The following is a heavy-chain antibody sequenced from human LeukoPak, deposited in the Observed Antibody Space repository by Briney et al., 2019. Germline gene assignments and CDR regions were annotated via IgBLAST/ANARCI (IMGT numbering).Heavy chain of an antibody. CDR2: INPNSGGT. CDR3: ATSAAAATHHYYYYYYMDV. V-gene: IGHV1-2*02. Sequence: ASVKVSCKASGYTFTGYYMHWVRQAPEQGLEWMGWINPNSGGTNYAQKFQGRVTMTRDTSISTAYMELSSLRSEDTAVYYCATSAAAATHHYYYYYYMDVWGKGTTVTVSS. J-gene: IGHJ6*03. D-gene: IGHD6-13*01. CDR1: GYTFTGYY.